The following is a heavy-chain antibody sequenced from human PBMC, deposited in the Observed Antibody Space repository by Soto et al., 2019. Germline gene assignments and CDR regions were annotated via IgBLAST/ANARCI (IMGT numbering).Heavy chain of an antibody. Sequence: RCESLKISCKGSGYSFTSYWIGWVRQMPGKGLEWMGIIYPGDSDTRYSPSFQGQVTISADKSISTAYLQWSSLKASDTAMYYCGRLVGITVGLHEYGGYFDYWGKGTLVTVAS. CDR2: IYPGDSDT. J-gene: IGHJ4*02. V-gene: IGHV5-51*01. CDR1: GYSFTSYW. CDR3: GRLVGITVGLHEYGGYFDY. D-gene: IGHD4-17*01.